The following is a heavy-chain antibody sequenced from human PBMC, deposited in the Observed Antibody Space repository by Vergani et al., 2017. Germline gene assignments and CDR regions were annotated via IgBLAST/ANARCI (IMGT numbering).Heavy chain of an antibody. Sequence: EVQLLESGGGLVQPGGSLRLSCAASGFTFSSYAMSWVRQAPGKGLEWVSAISGSGGSTYYADSVKGRFTISRDNSKNTLYLQMNSLRAEDTAVYYCAKVKIIRLVPAAKLYFDYWGQGTLVTVSS. CDR2: ISGSGGST. CDR1: GFTFSSYA. J-gene: IGHJ4*02. D-gene: IGHD2-2*01. V-gene: IGHV3-23*01. CDR3: AKVKIIRLVPAAKLYFDY.